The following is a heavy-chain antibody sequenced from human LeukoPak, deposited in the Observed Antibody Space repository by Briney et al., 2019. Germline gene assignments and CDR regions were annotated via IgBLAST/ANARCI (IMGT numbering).Heavy chain of an antibody. CDR1: GVSISSGGYY. J-gene: IGHJ5*02. CDR3: ARDWDGDYINWFDP. D-gene: IGHD4-17*01. CDR2: IYYSGST. Sequence: PSETLSLTCTVSGVSISSGGYYWSWIRQHPGKGLEWIWYIYYSGSTYYNPSLKSRVTISVDTSQNQFSLKLNFVTAADTAVYYCARDWDGDYINWFDPWGQGTLVTVSS. V-gene: IGHV4-31*03.